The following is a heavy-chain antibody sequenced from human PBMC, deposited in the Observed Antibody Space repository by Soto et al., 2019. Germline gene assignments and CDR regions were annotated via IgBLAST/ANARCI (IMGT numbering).Heavy chain of an antibody. CDR2: ISYDGSNK. J-gene: IGHJ4*02. D-gene: IGHD6-25*01. CDR3: ARGGGSSG. V-gene: IGHV3-30-3*01. Sequence: QVQLVESGGGVVQPGRSLRLSCAASGFTFSSYAMHWVRQAPGKGLEWVAVISYDGSNKYYADPVKGRFTISRDNSKNTLYLQMNSLRAEDTAVYYCARGGGSSGWGQGTLVTVSS. CDR1: GFTFSSYA.